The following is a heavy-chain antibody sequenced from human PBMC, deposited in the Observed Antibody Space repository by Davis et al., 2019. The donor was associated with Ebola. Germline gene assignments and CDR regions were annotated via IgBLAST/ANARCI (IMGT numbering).Heavy chain of an antibody. J-gene: IGHJ4*02. CDR3: AKGPLRYLDF. V-gene: IGHV4-39*01. D-gene: IGHD3-9*01. CDR1: GDSISSDRYF. CDR2: FHPIGSS. Sequence: SETLSLTCSVSGDSISSDRYFWGWVRQPPGKGLEWIGSFHPIGSSFYNPSLESRLTIFLDTTKNQVSLTLNSVTAADTAVYYCAKGPLRYLDFWGQGVLVTVSS.